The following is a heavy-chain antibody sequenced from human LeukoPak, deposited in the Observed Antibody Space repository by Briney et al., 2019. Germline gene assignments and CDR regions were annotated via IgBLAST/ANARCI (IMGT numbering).Heavy chain of an antibody. CDR3: ARDGSSIVGATWVY. Sequence: GGSLRLSCAASGFTFSSYEMNWVRQAPGKGLEWVSYISSSGSTIYYADSVKGRFTISRDNAKNSLYLQMNSLRAEDTAVYYCARDGSSIVGATWVYWGQGTLVTVSP. CDR2: ISSSGSTI. V-gene: IGHV3-48*03. CDR1: GFTFSSYE. J-gene: IGHJ4*02. D-gene: IGHD1-26*01.